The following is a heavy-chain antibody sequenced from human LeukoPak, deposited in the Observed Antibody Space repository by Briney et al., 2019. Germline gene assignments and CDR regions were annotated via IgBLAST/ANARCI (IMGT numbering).Heavy chain of an antibody. CDR1: GGSIYY. V-gene: IGHV4-39*02. CDR3: AREGGYSYGATPLHFDY. Sequence: SETLSLTCTVSGGSIYYWGWIRQPPGKGLEWIGSMSSGGNTHLNPSLKSRVTIYVDTSNIQCSLKLTSVTAADTAVYYCAREGGYSYGATPLHFDYWGQGTLVTVSS. J-gene: IGHJ4*02. D-gene: IGHD5-12*01. CDR2: MSSGGNT.